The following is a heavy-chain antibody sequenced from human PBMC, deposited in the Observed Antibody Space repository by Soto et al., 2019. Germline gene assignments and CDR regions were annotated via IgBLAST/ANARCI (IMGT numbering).Heavy chain of an antibody. CDR3: ARVDPVVTAIIDWYFDL. CDR2: IIPIFGTA. D-gene: IGHD2-21*02. J-gene: IGHJ2*01. CDR1: GGTFSSYA. V-gene: IGHV1-69*01. Sequence: QVQLVQSGAEVKKPGSSVKVSCKASGGTFSSYAISWVRQAPGQGLEWMGGIIPIFGTANYAQKFQGRVTITADESTSTAYMELSSPRSEDTAVYYCARVDPVVTAIIDWYFDLWGRGTLVTVSS.